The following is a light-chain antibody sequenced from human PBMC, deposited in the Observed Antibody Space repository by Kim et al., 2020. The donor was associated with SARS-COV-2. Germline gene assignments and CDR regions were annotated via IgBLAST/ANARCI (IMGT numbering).Light chain of an antibody. V-gene: IGLV1-51*01. CDR1: RSNIGSYY. CDR3: GTWDYSLSAWV. CDR2: DNN. Sequence: GQKCTTSCAGARSNIGSYYVSWHQQFQGTAPKVSIYDNNKRPSGIPDRFSGAKSGTSATLAISGLQTGDEADYYCGTWDYSLSAWVFGGGTKLTVL. J-gene: IGLJ3*02.